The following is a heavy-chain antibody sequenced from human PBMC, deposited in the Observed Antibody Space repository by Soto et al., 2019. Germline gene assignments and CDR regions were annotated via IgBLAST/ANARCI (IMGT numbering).Heavy chain of an antibody. V-gene: IGHV3-72*01. J-gene: IGHJ4*02. CDR2: LRNKANGYTT. D-gene: IGHD1-26*01. Sequence: PGGSLRLSCAASGFSFSDHYMDWVRQAPGKGLEWLGRLRNKANGYTTAYAASVKGRITISRDDSKNSLFLQVTNLKIEDTAVYFCAKEATNDQWELLHFDSWGQGNLVTVSS. CDR1: GFSFSDHY. CDR3: AKEATNDQWELLHFDS.